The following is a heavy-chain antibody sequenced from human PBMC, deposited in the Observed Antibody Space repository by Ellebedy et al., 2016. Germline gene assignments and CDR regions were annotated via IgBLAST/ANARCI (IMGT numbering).Heavy chain of an antibody. CDR1: GASIRRSIYY. J-gene: IGHJ6*02. D-gene: IGHD3-10*01. CDR3: ARHSRGGPGNYYNPTPFYYYGLDV. CDR2: VYQSVTS. Sequence: SETLSLTXTVSGASIRRSIYYWAWIRQPPGKGLDWIGSVYQSVTSHYGPSLKSRLTISVDTRKNQFSLQLRSVTAADTATYYCARHSRGGPGNYYNPTPFYYYGLDVWGPGTTVSVSS. V-gene: IGHV4-39*01.